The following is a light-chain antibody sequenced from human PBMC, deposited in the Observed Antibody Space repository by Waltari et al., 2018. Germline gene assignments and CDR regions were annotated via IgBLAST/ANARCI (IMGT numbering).Light chain of an antibody. J-gene: IGLJ3*02. CDR2: DVS. CDR3: SSYTSSSTPWV. Sequence: QSALTQPASVSGSPGQSITISCTGTSSDVGGYNYVSWYQQHPGKAPKLMIYDVSTRHSGVSNRFSGSKSGHTASLTISGLQAEDEADYYCSSYTSSSTPWVFGGGTKLTVL. V-gene: IGLV2-14*01. CDR1: SSDVGGYNY.